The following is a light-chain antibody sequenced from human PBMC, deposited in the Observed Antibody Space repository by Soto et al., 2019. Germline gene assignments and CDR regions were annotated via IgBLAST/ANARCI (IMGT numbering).Light chain of an antibody. Sequence: EIVLTQSPGTLSLSPGERATLSCRASQSVSSNYLAWYQQQPGQAPSLLISGASSRATGIPDRFSGSGSGTDFTLSISRLEPQDFAVYYCQQYGGPPPTSGGGTKVEIK. CDR3: QQYGGPPPT. CDR1: QSVSSNY. CDR2: GAS. J-gene: IGKJ4*01. V-gene: IGKV3-20*01.